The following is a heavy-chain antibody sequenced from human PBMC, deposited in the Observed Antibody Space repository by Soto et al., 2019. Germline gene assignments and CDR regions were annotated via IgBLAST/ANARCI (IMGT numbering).Heavy chain of an antibody. CDR2: IIPFFSSV. J-gene: IGHJ3*01. CDR3: ARGQQYGGKSGAFEF. V-gene: IGHV1-69*13. CDR1: GLTFSSST. Sequence: SVKVSCKASGLTFSSSTLTWVRQVPGQGPEWMGGIIPFFSSVNYAQKFQDRVTITADVSTSTTYMELRSLRSEDTAVYYCARGQQYGGKSGAFEFWDQGTVVTGSS. D-gene: IGHD2-15*01.